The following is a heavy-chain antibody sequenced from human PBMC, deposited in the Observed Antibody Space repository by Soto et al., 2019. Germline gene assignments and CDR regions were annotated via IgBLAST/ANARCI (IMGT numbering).Heavy chain of an antibody. CDR3: AREDDGGDRDYYGLDV. D-gene: IGHD2-21*02. J-gene: IGHJ6*02. V-gene: IGHV4-30-4*08. CDR1: GGSISYEYYH. CDR2: IHYSGSI. Sequence: QVQLQQSGPGLVKPSQTLSLTCTVSGGSISYEYYHWTWIRQSPGKGLEWIGYIHYSGSIIYNPSYKRRVTISVDTSKNQCSLQPSSVTAADTAVYFCAREDDGGDRDYYGLDVWGQGTTVTVSS.